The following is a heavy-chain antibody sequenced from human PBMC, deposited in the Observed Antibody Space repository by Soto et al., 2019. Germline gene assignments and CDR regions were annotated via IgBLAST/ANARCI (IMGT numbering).Heavy chain of an antibody. D-gene: IGHD2-15*01. CDR3: AREALLNWFDP. V-gene: IGHV3-48*01. CDR1: GFTFSSYS. J-gene: IGHJ5*02. Sequence: EVQLVESGGGLVQPGGSLRLSCAASGFTFSSYSMNWVRQAPGKGLAWVSYISSSSSTISYADSVKGRFTISRDNAKNSLYLQMNSLRAEDTAVYYCAREALLNWFDPWGQGTLVTVSS. CDR2: ISSSSSTI.